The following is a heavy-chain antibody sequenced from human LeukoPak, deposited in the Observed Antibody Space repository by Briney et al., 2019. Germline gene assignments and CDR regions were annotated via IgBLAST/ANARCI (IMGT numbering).Heavy chain of an antibody. J-gene: IGHJ6*02. V-gene: IGHV4-59*01. CDR1: GGSISTYY. Sequence: SETLSLTCTVSGGSISTYYWSWIRQPPGKGLEWTGYIYYSGNTNYNPSLKSRVTISVDTSKNQFSLKLSSVTAADTAVYYCARDTHGGRTRNYYYGMDVWGQGTTVTVSS. CDR2: IYYSGNT. CDR3: ARDTHGGRTRNYYYGMDV. D-gene: IGHD2-15*01.